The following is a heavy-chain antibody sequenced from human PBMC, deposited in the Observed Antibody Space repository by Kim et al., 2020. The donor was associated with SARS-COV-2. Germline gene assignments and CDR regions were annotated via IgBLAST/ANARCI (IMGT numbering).Heavy chain of an antibody. Sequence: GGSLRLSCAASGFTFSSYGMHWVRQAPGKGLEWVAVISYDGSNKYYADSVKGRFTISRDNSKNTLYLQMNSLRAEDTAVYYCAKDNGGGSYPPHYYYYGMDVWGQGTTVTVSS. CDR1: GFTFSSYG. CDR2: ISYDGSNK. V-gene: IGHV3-30*18. D-gene: IGHD1-26*01. CDR3: AKDNGGGSYPPHYYYYGMDV. J-gene: IGHJ6*02.